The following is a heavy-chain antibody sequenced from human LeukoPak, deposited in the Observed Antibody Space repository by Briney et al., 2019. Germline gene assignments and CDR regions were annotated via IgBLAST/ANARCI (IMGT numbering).Heavy chain of an antibody. CDR3: ARSDRSGPAALDI. D-gene: IGHD3-22*01. Sequence: ASVKVSCKASGGTFSSYAISWVRQAPGQGLEWMGGIIPIFGTANYAQKFQGRVTITADESTSTAYMERSSLRSEDTAVYYCARSDRSGPAALDIWGQGKTVSVSS. CDR2: IIPIFGTA. CDR1: GGTFSSYA. J-gene: IGHJ3*02. V-gene: IGHV1-69*13.